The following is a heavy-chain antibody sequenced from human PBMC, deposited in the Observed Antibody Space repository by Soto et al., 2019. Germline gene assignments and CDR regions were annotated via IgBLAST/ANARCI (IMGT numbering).Heavy chain of an antibody. CDR1: CGSISSSGYY. V-gene: IGHV4-31*03. Sequence: QVELQESGTGLVKPSQTLSLTCTVSCGSISSSGYYWSWIRQHPGKGLEWIGYIPDSGSSYYNSSLKSRVTISVDTSTNQFSLKLASVTAADTAGYYCAIQATGWYPDYWGQGTLVTVSS. J-gene: IGHJ4*02. D-gene: IGHD6-19*01. CDR3: AIQATGWYPDY. CDR2: IPDSGSS.